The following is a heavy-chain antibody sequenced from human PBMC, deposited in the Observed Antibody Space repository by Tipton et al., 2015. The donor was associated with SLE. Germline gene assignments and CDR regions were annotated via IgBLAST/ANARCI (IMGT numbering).Heavy chain of an antibody. CDR1: GFTFSSYS. CDR3: ARDLGYSSAFDI. Sequence: SLRLSCAASGFTFSSYSMNWVRQAPGRGLEWVANIKQDGSEKYYVDSVKGRFTISRDNAKNSLYLQMNSLRAEDTAVYYCARDLGYSSAFDIWGQGTMVTVSS. J-gene: IGHJ3*02. D-gene: IGHD6-13*01. V-gene: IGHV3-7*03. CDR2: IKQDGSEK.